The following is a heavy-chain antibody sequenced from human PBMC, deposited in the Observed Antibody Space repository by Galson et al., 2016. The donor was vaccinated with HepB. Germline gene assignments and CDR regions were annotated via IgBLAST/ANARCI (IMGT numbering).Heavy chain of an antibody. D-gene: IGHD1/OR15-1a*01. J-gene: IGHJ6*02. CDR1: GDSVSSNSAA. Sequence: CAISGDSVSSNSAAWNWIRQSPSRGLEWLGRTYYRSKWYNDYAVSVKSRIIVNPDTSKNQFSLQLNSVTPEDTAVYYCVEQRKGAPYGRDVWGQGTTVTVSS. CDR3: VEQRKGAPYGRDV. CDR2: TYYRSKWYN. V-gene: IGHV6-1*01.